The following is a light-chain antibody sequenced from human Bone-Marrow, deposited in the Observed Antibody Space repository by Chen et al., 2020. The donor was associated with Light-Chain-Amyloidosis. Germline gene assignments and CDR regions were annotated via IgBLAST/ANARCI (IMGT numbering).Light chain of an antibody. Sequence: SYALPQPPSAAVSTGQTARITCSGDDLPTKYAYWYQQKPGQAPVLVINRDTERPSGISERFSGSSSGTTATLTISGVQAEDEADYHCQSADSSGTYEVIFGGGTKLTVL. CDR3: QSADSSGTYEVI. J-gene: IGLJ2*01. CDR1: DLPTKY. CDR2: RDT. V-gene: IGLV3-25*03.